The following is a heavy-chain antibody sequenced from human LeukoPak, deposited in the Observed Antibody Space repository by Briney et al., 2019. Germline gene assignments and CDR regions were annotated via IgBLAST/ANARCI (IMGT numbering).Heavy chain of an antibody. CDR2: VSDSGFRT. V-gene: IGHV3-23*01. D-gene: IGHD5-12*01. CDR3: ARQRGFPDY. Sequence: PGGSLRLSCVASGFTFSSHWMHWVRQAPGKGLEWVSTVSDSGFRTYYADSVKGRLTISRDNSKNTLDLQMNSLRAEDTAVYYCARQRGFPDYWGQGTLVTVSS. CDR1: GFTFSSHW. J-gene: IGHJ4*02.